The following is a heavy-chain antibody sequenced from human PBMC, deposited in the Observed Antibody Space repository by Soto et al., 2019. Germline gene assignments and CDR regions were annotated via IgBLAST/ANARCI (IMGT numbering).Heavy chain of an antibody. CDR3: ARRRDSSGWFQGDFDI. J-gene: IGHJ3*02. D-gene: IGHD6-19*01. CDR1: GYTFTSYY. CDR2: INPSGGST. V-gene: IGHV1-46*01. Sequence: AASVKVSCKASGYTFTSYYMHWVRQAPGQGLKWMGIINPSGGSTSYAQKFQGRVTMTRDTSTSTVYMELSSLRSEDTAVYYCARRRDSSGWFQGDFDIWGQGTMVTVSS.